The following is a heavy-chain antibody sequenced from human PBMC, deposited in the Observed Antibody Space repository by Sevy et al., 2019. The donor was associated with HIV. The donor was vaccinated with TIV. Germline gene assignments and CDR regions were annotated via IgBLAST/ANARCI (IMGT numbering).Heavy chain of an antibody. CDR1: GFTFSSYW. D-gene: IGHD3-3*01. V-gene: IGHV3-74*01. CDR3: APGDVLRFLEWLSNYYYYGMDV. J-gene: IGHJ6*02. CDR2: INSDGSST. Sequence: GGSLRLSCAASGFTFSSYWMHWVRQAPGKGLVWVSRINSDGSSTSYADSVKGRFTISRDNAKNTLYLQMNSLRAEDTAVYYCAPGDVLRFLEWLSNYYYYGMDVWGQGTTVTVSS.